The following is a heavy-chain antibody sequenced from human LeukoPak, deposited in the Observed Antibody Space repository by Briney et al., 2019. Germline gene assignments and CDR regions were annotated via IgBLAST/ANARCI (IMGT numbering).Heavy chain of an antibody. J-gene: IGHJ4*02. CDR1: GYTFSSYD. V-gene: IGHV1-18*01. D-gene: IGHD2-15*01. CDR3: ARDDCSGGSCSGGHYLDY. CDR2: ISAYNGNT. Sequence: ASVKVSCKASGYTFSSYDISWVRQAPGQGLEWMGWISAYNGNTNYAQKLQGRVTMTTDTSTTTAYMELKSLTSDDTAVYYCARDDCSGGSCSGGHYLDYWGQGSLVTVSS.